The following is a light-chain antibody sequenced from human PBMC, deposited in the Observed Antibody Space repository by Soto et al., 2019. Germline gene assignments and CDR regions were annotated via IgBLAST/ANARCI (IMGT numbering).Light chain of an antibody. Sequence: QSVLTQPPSVSGAPGQRVTISCTGRSSNIGAGYDVHWYQQLPGTAPKLLIYKNTNRPSGVPDRFSGSKSGTSASLAITGLQAEDEADYYCQSYDNRLSAWVFGGGTKLTVL. V-gene: IGLV1-40*01. CDR3: QSYDNRLSAWV. J-gene: IGLJ3*02. CDR2: KNT. CDR1: SSNIGAGYD.